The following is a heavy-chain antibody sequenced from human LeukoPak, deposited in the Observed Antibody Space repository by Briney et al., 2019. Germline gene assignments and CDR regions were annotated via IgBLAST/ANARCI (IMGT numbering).Heavy chain of an antibody. CDR2: IYYSGST. J-gene: IGHJ5*02. Sequence: SETLSLTCTVSGVSISSSSYYWGWLRQPPGKGLEWIGSIYYSGSTYYNPSLKSRVTISVDTSKNQFSLKLSSVTAADTAVYYCARDRVVATTGGYSGYGPGSWFDPWGQGTLVTVSS. CDR1: GVSISSSSYY. V-gene: IGHV4-39*07. CDR3: ARDRVVATTGGYSGYGPGSWFDP. D-gene: IGHD5-12*01.